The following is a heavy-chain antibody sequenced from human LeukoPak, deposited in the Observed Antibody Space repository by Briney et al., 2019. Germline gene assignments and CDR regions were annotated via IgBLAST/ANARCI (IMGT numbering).Heavy chain of an antibody. Sequence: ASVNVSCKASVYTFTSYGISWVRQAPGQGLEWMGWISAYNGNTNYAQKLQGRVTMTTDTSTSTAYMELRSLRSDDTAVYYCARGVKSSWYRMMVAFDIWGQGTMVTVSS. CDR2: ISAYNGNT. CDR3: ARGVKSSWYRMMVAFDI. CDR1: VYTFTSYG. J-gene: IGHJ3*02. V-gene: IGHV1-18*01. D-gene: IGHD6-13*01.